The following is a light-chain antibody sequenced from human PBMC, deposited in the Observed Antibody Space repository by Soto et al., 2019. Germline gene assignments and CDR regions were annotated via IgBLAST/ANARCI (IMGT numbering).Light chain of an antibody. Sequence: DIQMTQSPSTLFASVGDRVTITCRASQSISSWLAWYQQKPGKAPKLLIYKASSLESGVPSRFIGSGSGTEFTLTISSLQPDDFATYYCQQYNSYSPYTFGQGTKLEIK. J-gene: IGKJ2*01. CDR1: QSISSW. CDR2: KAS. CDR3: QQYNSYSPYT. V-gene: IGKV1-5*03.